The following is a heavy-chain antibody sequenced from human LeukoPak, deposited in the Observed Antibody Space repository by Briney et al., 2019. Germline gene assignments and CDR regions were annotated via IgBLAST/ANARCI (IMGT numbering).Heavy chain of an antibody. CDR3: AKLRWPEGDRSSFDY. CDR1: GYGFTSYW. D-gene: IGHD4-23*01. Sequence: GESLKISCRGSGYGFTSYWIVWVRQMPGKGLEWMGVIYPGDSNSRYSPSFQGQVTITADRSISAAYLQWSSLKASDTAVYYCAKLRWPEGDRSSFDYWGQGTLVTVSS. V-gene: IGHV5-51*01. CDR2: IYPGDSNS. J-gene: IGHJ4*02.